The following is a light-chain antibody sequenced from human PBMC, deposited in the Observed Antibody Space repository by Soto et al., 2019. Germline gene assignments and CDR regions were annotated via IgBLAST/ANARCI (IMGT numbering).Light chain of an antibody. CDR3: QKYNSVPFT. V-gene: IGKV1-27*01. CDR2: AAS. CDR1: QGITNS. Sequence: DIQMTQSPSSLSASVGDRVTLTCRASQGITNSLAWYQQKPGKIPKLLIYAASTLQSGVPSRFSGSGSGTDFTLTIGSLQPEDVATYYCQKYNSVPFTFGPGTNVDIK. J-gene: IGKJ3*01.